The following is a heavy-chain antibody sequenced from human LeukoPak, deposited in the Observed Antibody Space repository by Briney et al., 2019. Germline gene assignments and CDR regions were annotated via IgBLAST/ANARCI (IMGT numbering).Heavy chain of an antibody. CDR2: ISYDGSNK. D-gene: IGHD3-10*01. V-gene: IGHV3-30*18. CDR1: GFTFSSYG. J-gene: IGHJ4*02. Sequence: GGSLRLSCAASGFTFSSYGMHWVRQAPGKGLEWVAVISYDGSNKYYADSVKGRFTISRDNSKNTLYLQMNSLRAEDTAVYYCAKPTYYYGSGSYYPFDYWGQGTLVTVSS. CDR3: AKPTYYYGSGSYYPFDY.